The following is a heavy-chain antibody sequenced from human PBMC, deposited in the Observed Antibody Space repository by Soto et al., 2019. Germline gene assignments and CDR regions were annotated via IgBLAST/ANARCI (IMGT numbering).Heavy chain of an antibody. V-gene: IGHV4-59*01. CDR3: AREANDGMDV. CDR1: GGSISGYY. CDR2: IYYSGST. D-gene: IGHD1-26*01. Sequence: PSGTLSLPCTVSGGSISGYYWSGVRQPPGKGLEWIGYIYYSGSTNYNPSLKSPVTISVDTSKNQFSLKLSSVTAADTAVYYCAREANDGMDVWGQGTTVTVSS. J-gene: IGHJ6*02.